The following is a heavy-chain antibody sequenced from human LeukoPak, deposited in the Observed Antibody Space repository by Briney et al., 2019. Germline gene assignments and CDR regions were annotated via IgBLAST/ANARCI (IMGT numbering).Heavy chain of an antibody. CDR1: GESFSGYY. J-gene: IGHJ4*02. V-gene: IGHV4-34*01. Sequence: PSETLSLTCAVYGESFSGYYWAWLRQPPGKGLAWIGEINHTGRTNYKPSLQSRVTISVDSSKNQFSLKLSSVTAADTAVYYCARVDYGDYSRHFDYWGQGTLVTVSS. CDR2: INHTGRT. D-gene: IGHD4-17*01. CDR3: ARVDYGDYSRHFDY.